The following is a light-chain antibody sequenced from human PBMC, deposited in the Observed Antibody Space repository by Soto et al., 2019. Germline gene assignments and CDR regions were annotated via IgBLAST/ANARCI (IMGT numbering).Light chain of an antibody. CDR2: GAS. J-gene: IGKJ1*01. CDR3: QQYGSSPT. V-gene: IGKV3-20*01. Sequence: EMVLTQSPGTLSLSPGERATLSCRASQSVSSSYLAWYQQKPGQAPRLLIYGASSRATGIPDRFSGSGSGTDFPLTISRLEPEDFTVYYCQQYGSSPTFGQGTKVAIK. CDR1: QSVSSSY.